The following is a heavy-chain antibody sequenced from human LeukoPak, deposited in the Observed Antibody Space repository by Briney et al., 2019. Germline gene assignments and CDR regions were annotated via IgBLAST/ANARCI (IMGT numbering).Heavy chain of an antibody. V-gene: IGHV1-24*01. CDR1: GYTLTELS. J-gene: IGHJ3*02. D-gene: IGHD3-10*01. CDR2: FGPEDGET. Sequence: ASVKVSCKVSGYTLTELSMHWVRQAPGKGLEWMGGFGPEDGETIYAQKFQGRVTMTEDTSTDTAYMELSSLRSEDTAVYYCATDTRLLWFGDKNAFDIWGQGTMVTVSS. CDR3: ATDTRLLWFGDKNAFDI.